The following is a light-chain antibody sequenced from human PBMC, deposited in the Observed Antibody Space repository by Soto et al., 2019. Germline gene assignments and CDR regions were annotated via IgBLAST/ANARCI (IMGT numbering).Light chain of an antibody. CDR2: HAS. CDR3: QQYGGSVPWT. J-gene: IGKJ1*01. V-gene: IGKV3-11*01. CDR1: QSVSRY. Sequence: EIVLAQSPATLSLSPGERATLSCRASQSVSRYLAWYQQKPGQAPRLLIYHASNRATGIPARFSGSGSGTDFTLTISSLEPEDFAVYYCQQYGGSVPWTFGQGTKVDIK.